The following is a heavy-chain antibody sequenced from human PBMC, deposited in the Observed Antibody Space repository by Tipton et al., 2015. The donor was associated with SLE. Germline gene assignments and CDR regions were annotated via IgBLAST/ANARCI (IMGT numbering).Heavy chain of an antibody. J-gene: IGHJ3*02. V-gene: IGHV3-23*01. D-gene: IGHD3-3*01. CDR2: IRNGGGKSDGKT. Sequence: SLRLSCSPSGFSFSTYGMAWVRQSPGKGLEWVSTIRNGGGKSDGKTYYAESVRGRFTIPRDTSKNRIYLQMDNLRAEDTALYYCAKGKRTIYDHDAFDMWGQGTVVTVSS. CDR3: AKGKRTIYDHDAFDM. CDR1: GFSFSTYG.